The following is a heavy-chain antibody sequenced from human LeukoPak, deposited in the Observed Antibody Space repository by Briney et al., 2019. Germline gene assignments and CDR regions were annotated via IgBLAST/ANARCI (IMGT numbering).Heavy chain of an antibody. J-gene: IGHJ4*02. CDR1: GYTFTSYY. V-gene: IGHV1-46*01. D-gene: IGHD3-9*01. CDR3: ARTYYDILTGYYTLFDY. Sequence: ASVKVSCKASGYTFTSYYMHWVRQAPGQGLEWMGIINPSGGSTSYAQKFQGRVTMTRDTSMSTVYMELSSLRSEDTAVYYCARTYYDILTGYYTLFDYWGQGTLVTVSS. CDR2: INPSGGST.